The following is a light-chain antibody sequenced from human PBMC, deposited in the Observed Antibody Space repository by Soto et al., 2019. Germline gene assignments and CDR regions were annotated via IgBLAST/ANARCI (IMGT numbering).Light chain of an antibody. CDR2: DAS. J-gene: IGKJ5*01. CDR1: QSVRSK. CDR3: QQYNNWPPIT. V-gene: IGKV3-15*01. Sequence: EIVMTQSPGTLSVSPGERATLSCRASQSVRSKLAWYQQKPSQAPRLLIYDASTRATGIPARFSGSGSGTEFTLTISSLQSEDFAVYYCQQYNNWPPITFGQGTRLEIK.